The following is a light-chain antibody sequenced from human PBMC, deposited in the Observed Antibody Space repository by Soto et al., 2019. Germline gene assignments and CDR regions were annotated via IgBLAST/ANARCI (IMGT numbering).Light chain of an antibody. CDR2: DVI. CDR3: SSSAGSYTYV. V-gene: IGLV2-11*01. CDR1: SXDVGGYKH. Sequence: QSVLTQPRSVSGSPGQSVSISCTGTSXDVGGYKHVSWYQHHPGKAPKLMIFDVIKRPSGVPDRFSGSKSGNTASLTISGLQAEDEADYYCSSSAGSYTYVFGTGTKLTVL. J-gene: IGLJ1*01.